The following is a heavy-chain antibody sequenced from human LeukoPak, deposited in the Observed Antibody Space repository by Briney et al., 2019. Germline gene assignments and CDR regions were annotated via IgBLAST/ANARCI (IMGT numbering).Heavy chain of an antibody. CDR2: MNPNSGNT. D-gene: IGHD2-2*02. Sequence: ASVKVSCKASGYTFTSYDINWVRQATGQGLEWMGWMNPNSGNTGYAQKLQGRVTMTTDTSTSTAYMELRSLRADDTAVYYCARAIVVVPAAILEYFDYWGQGPLVTVS. CDR3: ARAIVVVPAAILEYFDY. J-gene: IGHJ4*02. CDR1: GYTFTSYD. V-gene: IGHV1-8*01.